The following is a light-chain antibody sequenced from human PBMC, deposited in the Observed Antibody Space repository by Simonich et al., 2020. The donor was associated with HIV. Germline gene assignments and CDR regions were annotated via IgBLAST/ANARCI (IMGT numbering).Light chain of an antibody. CDR1: SEHSSHA. Sequence: QLVLTQAPSASASLGASVKLTCTLSSEHSSHAIAWHQQQPEKGPQYVMNINSAGSHCKGDWTLDRFPGASSGAERYFTISSLQSDDEADYYCQTWGTGIRVFGGGTKLPVL. V-gene: IGLV4-69*01. CDR2: INSAGSH. CDR3: QTWGTGIRV. J-gene: IGLJ3*02.